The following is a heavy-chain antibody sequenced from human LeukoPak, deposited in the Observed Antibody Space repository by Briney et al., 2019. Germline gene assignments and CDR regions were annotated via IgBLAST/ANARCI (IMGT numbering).Heavy chain of an antibody. V-gene: IGHV3-74*01. J-gene: IGHJ4*02. D-gene: IGHD1-26*01. CDR3: ARGPNSYWSGLDL. CDR2: ISPTGSTT. Sequence: GGSLRLSCTASGFSFSVHWMHWARQLPGKGMVWVSRISPTGSTTSYADSVKGRFTVSRDNAKNTLYLQVNNLRAEDTAVYYCARGPNSYWSGLDLWGQGTLLTVSS. CDR1: GFSFSVHW.